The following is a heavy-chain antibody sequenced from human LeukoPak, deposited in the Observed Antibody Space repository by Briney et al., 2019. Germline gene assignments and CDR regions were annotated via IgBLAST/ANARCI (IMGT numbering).Heavy chain of an antibody. CDR1: GFTFSSYW. CDR2: IKQDGSEK. Sequence: PGGSLRLSCAASGFTFSSYWMSWVRQAPGKGLEWVANIKQDGSEKYYVDSVKGRFTISRDNAKNSLYLQMNSLRAEDTAVYYCARDPAAIPGRYYYGMDVWGQGTTVTVSS. D-gene: IGHD2-2*02. J-gene: IGHJ6*02. V-gene: IGHV3-7*03. CDR3: ARDPAAIPGRYYYGMDV.